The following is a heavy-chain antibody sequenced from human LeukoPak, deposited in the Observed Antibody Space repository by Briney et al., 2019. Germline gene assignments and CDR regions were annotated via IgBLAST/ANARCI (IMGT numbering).Heavy chain of an antibody. CDR1: GFTFNSYE. J-gene: IGHJ4*02. CDR2: ISSSGSTK. D-gene: IGHD5-12*01. Sequence: PGESLRLSCAASGFTFNSYEMNWVRQAPGKGLEWVSYISSSGSTKYYADSVKGRFTISRDNSKNTLYLQMNSLRAEDTAVYYCAKIHSGYDSMGYWGQGTLVTVSS. V-gene: IGHV3-48*03. CDR3: AKIHSGYDSMGY.